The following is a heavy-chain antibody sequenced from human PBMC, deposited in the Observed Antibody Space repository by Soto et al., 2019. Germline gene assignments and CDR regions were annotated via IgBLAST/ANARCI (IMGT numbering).Heavy chain of an antibody. CDR1: GFTFSSYS. CDR3: ARAYEGSSPYYYYYYGMDV. CDR2: ISSSSSTI. D-gene: IGHD5-12*01. Sequence: GGSLRLSCAASGFTFSSYSMNWVRQAPGKGLEWVSYISSSSSTIYYADSVKGRSTISRDNAKSSLYLQMNSLRDEDTAVYYCARAYEGSSPYYYYYYGMDVWGQGTTVTVSS. J-gene: IGHJ6*02. V-gene: IGHV3-48*02.